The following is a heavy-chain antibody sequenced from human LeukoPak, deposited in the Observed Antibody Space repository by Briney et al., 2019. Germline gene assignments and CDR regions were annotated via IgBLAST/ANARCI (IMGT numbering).Heavy chain of an antibody. CDR1: GFSFRSYA. CDR2: LRGGGET. Sequence: PGGSPRLSCAASGFSFRSYAMSWVRQAPARGLEWVSSLRGGGETFYADSVKGRFTLSRDESRNTVYLEMNNLRVEDTAVYFCAKANWVSSADAVVWGQGTLVTVSS. CDR3: AKANWVSSADAVV. J-gene: IGHJ1*01. D-gene: IGHD2-21*01. V-gene: IGHV3-23*01.